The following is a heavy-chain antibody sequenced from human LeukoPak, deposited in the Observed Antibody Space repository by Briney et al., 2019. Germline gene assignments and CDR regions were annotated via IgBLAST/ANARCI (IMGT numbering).Heavy chain of an antibody. Sequence: ASVKVSCKASGYSFTNNYIHWVRQAPGQGLEWMGMIYPRDGSTSYAQKFQGRVTVTSDTSTSTVHMELSGLRSEDTAVYYCARDQGGFDYWGQGTLVTVSS. J-gene: IGHJ4*02. V-gene: IGHV1-46*01. CDR1: GYSFTNNY. CDR2: IYPRDGST. CDR3: ARDQGGFDY.